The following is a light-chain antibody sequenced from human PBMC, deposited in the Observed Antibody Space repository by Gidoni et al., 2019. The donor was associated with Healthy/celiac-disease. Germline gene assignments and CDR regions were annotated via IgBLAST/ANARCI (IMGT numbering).Light chain of an antibody. Sequence: QSALTQPASESGSPGQSITISCTGTSSDVASYNLVSWYQQHPGKAPQLMIYEGSKRPSGVSNRFSGSKSGNTASLTISGLQAEDEADYYCCSYAGSSTRFGGGTKLTVL. CDR1: SSDVASYNL. CDR3: CSYAGSSTR. V-gene: IGLV2-23*01. J-gene: IGLJ2*01. CDR2: EGS.